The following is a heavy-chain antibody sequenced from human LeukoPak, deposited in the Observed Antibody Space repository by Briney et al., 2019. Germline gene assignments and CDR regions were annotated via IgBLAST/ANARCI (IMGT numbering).Heavy chain of an antibody. Sequence: GGSLRLSCAASGFTFSTYTMSWVRQAPGKGLEWVSAISGSGGNTYYADSVKGRFTISRDDSKNTLYLQMDSLRADDTAVYYCAKAAFSRTSYFDYWGQGTLVTASS. CDR3: AKAAFSRTSYFDY. J-gene: IGHJ4*02. CDR2: ISGSGGNT. V-gene: IGHV3-23*01. D-gene: IGHD3-3*02. CDR1: GFTFSTYT.